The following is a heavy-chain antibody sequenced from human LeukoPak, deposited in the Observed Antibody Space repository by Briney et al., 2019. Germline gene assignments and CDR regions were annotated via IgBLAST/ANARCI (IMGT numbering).Heavy chain of an antibody. CDR2: VSSSSRTI. Sequence: GGSLRFSCTASGFTFNTYSMNWVRQAPGKGLEWVSYVSSSSRTIYYADSVKGRFTVSRDNAKNSLYLQMNSLRAEDTAVYYCARDLGLYDYGGNIDFWGQGTLVTVSS. CDR3: ARDLGLYDYGGNIDF. CDR1: GFTFNTYS. J-gene: IGHJ4*02. D-gene: IGHD4-23*01. V-gene: IGHV3-48*04.